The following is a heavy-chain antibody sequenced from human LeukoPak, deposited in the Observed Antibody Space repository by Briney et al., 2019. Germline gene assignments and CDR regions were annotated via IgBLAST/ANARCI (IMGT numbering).Heavy chain of an antibody. D-gene: IGHD6-13*01. CDR2: ISAYNGNT. V-gene: IGHV1-18*01. CDR3: ARVAAARRYYGNYYYMDV. CDR1: GYTFTSYD. J-gene: IGHJ6*03. Sequence: GASVKVSCKASGYTFTSYDINWVRQAPGQGLEWMGWISAYNGNTNYAQKLQGRVTMTTDTSTSTAYMEPRSLRSDDTAVYYCARVAAARRYYGNYYYMDVWGKGTTVTVSS.